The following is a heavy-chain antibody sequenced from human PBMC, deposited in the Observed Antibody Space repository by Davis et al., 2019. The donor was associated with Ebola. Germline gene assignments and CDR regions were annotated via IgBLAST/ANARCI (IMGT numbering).Heavy chain of an antibody. D-gene: IGHD3-3*01. Sequence: GGSLRLSCAASGFTFSDYYMSWIRQAPGKGLEWVSYISSSGSTIYYADSVKGRFTISRDNAKNSLYLQMNSLRAEDTAVYYCASSFYTIFGVVIIGGMDVWGKGTTVTVSS. V-gene: IGHV3-11*01. CDR3: ASSFYTIFGVVIIGGMDV. CDR2: ISSSGSTI. J-gene: IGHJ6*04. CDR1: GFTFSDYY.